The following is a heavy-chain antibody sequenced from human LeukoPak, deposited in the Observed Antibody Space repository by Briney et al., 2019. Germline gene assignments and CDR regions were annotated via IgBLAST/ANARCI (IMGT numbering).Heavy chain of an antibody. CDR1: GFTFSNAW. Sequence: GGSLRLSCAASGFTFSNAWMSWVRQAPGKGLEWVSAISGSGGSTYYADSVKGRFTISRDNSKNTLYLQMNSLRAEDTAVYYCAKDFGSSGYYDWFDPWGQGTLVTVSS. D-gene: IGHD3-22*01. CDR3: AKDFGSSGYYDWFDP. CDR2: ISGSGGST. J-gene: IGHJ5*02. V-gene: IGHV3-23*01.